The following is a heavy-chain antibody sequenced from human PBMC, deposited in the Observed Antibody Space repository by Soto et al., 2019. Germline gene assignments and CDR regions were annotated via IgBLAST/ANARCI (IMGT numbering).Heavy chain of an antibody. D-gene: IGHD5-18*01. CDR2: IYYSGST. Sequence: PSETLSLTCTVPGGSISSYYWSWIRQPPGKGLEWIGYIYYSGSTNYNPSLKSRVTISVDTSKNQFSLKLSSVTAADTAVYYCARDTPGGLHYWGQGTLVTVSS. J-gene: IGHJ4*02. CDR1: GGSISSYY. V-gene: IGHV4-59*01. CDR3: ARDTPGGLHY.